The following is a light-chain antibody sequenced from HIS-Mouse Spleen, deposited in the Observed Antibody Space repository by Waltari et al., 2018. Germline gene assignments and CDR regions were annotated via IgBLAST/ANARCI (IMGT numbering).Light chain of an antibody. J-gene: IGKJ4*01. CDR2: WAS. CDR3: QQYYSTPPVT. Sequence: DIVMIQSPDSLAVSLGERATINCKSSKSVLYSSNNKNYLAWYQQKPGQPPKLLIYWASTRESGVPDRFSGSGSGTDFTLTISSLQAEDVAVYYCQQYYSTPPVTFGGGTKVEIK. CDR1: KSVLYSSNNKNY. V-gene: IGKV4-1*01.